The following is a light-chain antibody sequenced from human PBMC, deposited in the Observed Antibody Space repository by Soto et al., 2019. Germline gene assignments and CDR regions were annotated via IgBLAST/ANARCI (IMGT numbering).Light chain of an antibody. Sequence: EIVITQSPATLSVSPGERVTLSCRASQSVSSNLAWYQQKPGQAPMLLIYGASTRDTGIPARFSGRGSRTVCTLTINRLEAEDVVVYCRQQHNYWPITFGQGTRLEIK. CDR3: QQHNYWPIT. CDR1: QSVSSN. V-gene: IGKV3D-15*01. CDR2: GAS. J-gene: IGKJ5*01.